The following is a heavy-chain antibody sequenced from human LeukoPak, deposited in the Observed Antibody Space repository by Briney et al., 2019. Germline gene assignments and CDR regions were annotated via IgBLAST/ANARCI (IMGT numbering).Heavy chain of an antibody. V-gene: IGHV4-34*01. Sequence: SETLSLTCAVYGGSFIGYYWTWIRQPPGKGLEWIGEVTDTGNRNYNPSLRSRVNILVDTAKNQFSMKVSSVTAADTSVFYCARGRGYSSGWGHFYYSIDVWGQGTTVTVSS. CDR3: ARGRGYSSGWGHFYYSIDV. CDR1: GGSFIGYY. D-gene: IGHD6-19*01. J-gene: IGHJ6*03. CDR2: VTDTGNR.